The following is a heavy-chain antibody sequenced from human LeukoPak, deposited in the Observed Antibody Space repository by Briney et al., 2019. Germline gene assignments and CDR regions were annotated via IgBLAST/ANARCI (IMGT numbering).Heavy chain of an antibody. CDR2: ISYDGSNK. CDR1: GFTFSSYG. Sequence: GGSLRLSCAASGFTFSSYGMHWVRQAPGKGLEWVAVISYDGSNKYYADSVKGRFTISRDNSKNTLYLQVNSLRAEDTAVYYCAKELSMRLPTPPDYWGQGTTVTVSS. J-gene: IGHJ4*03. D-gene: IGHD5-18*01. V-gene: IGHV3-30*18. CDR3: AKELSMRLPTPPDY.